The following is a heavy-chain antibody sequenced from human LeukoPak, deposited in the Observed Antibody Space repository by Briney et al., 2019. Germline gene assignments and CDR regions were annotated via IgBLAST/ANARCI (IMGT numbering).Heavy chain of an antibody. Sequence: ASVKVSCKASGYTFTGYYMHWVRQAPGQGLEWMGWINPNSGGTNYAQKFQGWVTMTRDTSISTAYMELSRLTSDDTAVYYCARVGVEGASCYDYWGQGTLVTVSS. CDR2: INPNSGGT. CDR1: GYTFTGYY. V-gene: IGHV1-2*04. J-gene: IGHJ4*02. CDR3: ARVGVEGASCYDY. D-gene: IGHD2-2*01.